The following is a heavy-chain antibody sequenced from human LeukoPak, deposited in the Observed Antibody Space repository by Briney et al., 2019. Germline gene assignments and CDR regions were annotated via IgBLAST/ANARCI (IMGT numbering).Heavy chain of an antibody. J-gene: IGHJ3*02. Sequence: PGGSLRLSCAASGFTFSNAWMSWVRQAPGKGLEWVGRIKSKTDGGTIDYAAPVKGRFSISRDYSKNTLYLQMNSLKTEDTAVYYCASPGESSGWSDAFDIWGQGTMVTVSS. D-gene: IGHD6-19*01. CDR1: GFTFSNAW. CDR3: ASPGESSGWSDAFDI. V-gene: IGHV3-15*01. CDR2: IKSKTDGGTI.